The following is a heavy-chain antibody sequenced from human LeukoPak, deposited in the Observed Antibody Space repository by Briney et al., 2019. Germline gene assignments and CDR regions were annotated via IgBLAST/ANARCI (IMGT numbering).Heavy chain of an antibody. Sequence: WGSLRLSCAASGFTFSSYAMSWVRQAPGKGLEWVSAISGSGGSTYYADSVKGRFTISRDNSKNTLYLQMNSLRAEDTAVYYCATARLELPYFGMDVWGQGTTVTVSS. CDR3: ATARLELPYFGMDV. CDR1: GFTFSSYA. J-gene: IGHJ6*02. D-gene: IGHD1-7*01. V-gene: IGHV3-23*01. CDR2: ISGSGGST.